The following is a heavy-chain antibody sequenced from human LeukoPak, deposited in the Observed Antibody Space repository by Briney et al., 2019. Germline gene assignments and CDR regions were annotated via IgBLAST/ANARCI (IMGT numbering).Heavy chain of an antibody. D-gene: IGHD3-10*01. V-gene: IGHV3-53*01. Sequence: GSLRLSCAASGFTGSSNYLSWVRPAPREGLGWVSVIYSGGSTYYADSVKGRFTISRDNSKNTLYLQMNSLRAEDTAVYYCARDPDYYGSGSNYWGQGTLVTVSS. CDR3: ARDPDYYGSGSNY. J-gene: IGHJ4*02. CDR1: GFTGSSNY. CDR2: IYSGGST.